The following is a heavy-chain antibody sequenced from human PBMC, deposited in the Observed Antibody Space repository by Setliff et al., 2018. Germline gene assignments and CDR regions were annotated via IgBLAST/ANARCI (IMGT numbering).Heavy chain of an antibody. V-gene: IGHV4-4*07. D-gene: IGHD6-19*01. CDR3: AREQWLDPPGYYYMDV. CDR1: GGSISSYY. CDR2: IYTSGSA. J-gene: IGHJ6*03. Sequence: SETLSLTCTVSGGSISSYYWSWIRQPAGEGLEWIGRIYTSGSANYNPSLKSRVTMSIDTSKNQFSLKLNSVTAADMAVYYCAREQWLDPPGYYYMDVWAKGTTVTVSS.